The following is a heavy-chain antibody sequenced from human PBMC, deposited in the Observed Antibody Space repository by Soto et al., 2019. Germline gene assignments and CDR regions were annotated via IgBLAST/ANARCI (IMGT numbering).Heavy chain of an antibody. CDR3: ARGDYGSGSSH. J-gene: IGHJ4*02. V-gene: IGHV3-30-3*01. CDR1: GFTFSSYA. Sequence: GGSLRLSCAASGFTFSSYAMHWVRQAPGKGLEWVAVISYDGSNKYYADSVKGRFTISRDNSKNTLYLQMNSLRAEDTAVYYCARGDYGSGSSHWGQGTLVTVSS. D-gene: IGHD3-10*01. CDR2: ISYDGSNK.